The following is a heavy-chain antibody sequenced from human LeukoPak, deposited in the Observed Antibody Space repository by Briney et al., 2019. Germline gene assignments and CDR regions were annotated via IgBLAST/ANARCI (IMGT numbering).Heavy chain of an antibody. CDR2: IMPILGIA. D-gene: IGHD2-2*01. CDR1: GGTFSSYA. Sequence: ASVKVSCKASGGTFSSYAISCVRQAPGQRLKWMGRIMPILGIANYAQKFQGRVTITADKSTSTAYMELSSLRSEDTAVYYCARIDYCSSTSCYDWFDPWGQGTLVTVSS. CDR3: ARIDYCSSTSCYDWFDP. V-gene: IGHV1-69*04. J-gene: IGHJ5*02.